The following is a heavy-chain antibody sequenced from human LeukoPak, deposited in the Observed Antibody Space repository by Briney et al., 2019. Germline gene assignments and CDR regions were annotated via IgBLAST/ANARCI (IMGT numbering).Heavy chain of an antibody. CDR2: IYYSGST. V-gene: IGHV4-39*07. Sequence: SETLSLTCTVSGGSISSSSYYWGWIRQPPGKGLEWIGSIYYSGSTYYNPSLKSRVTISVDTSKNQFSLKLSSVTAADTAVYYCARGSYSSPSDYWGQGTLVTVSS. CDR1: GGSISSSSYY. D-gene: IGHD3-10*01. CDR3: ARGSYSSPSDY. J-gene: IGHJ4*02.